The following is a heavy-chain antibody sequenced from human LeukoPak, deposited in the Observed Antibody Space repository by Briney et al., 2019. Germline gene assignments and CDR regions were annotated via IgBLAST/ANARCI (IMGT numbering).Heavy chain of an antibody. CDR3: ARGGVTISPRYYYGMDV. CDR2: INHSGST. V-gene: IGHV4-34*01. CDR1: GGSFSGYY. J-gene: IGHJ6*04. Sequence: SETLSLTCAVYGGSFSGYYRSWIRQPPGKGLEWIGEINHSGSTNYNPSLKSRVTISVDTSKNQFSLKLSSVTAADTAVHYCARGGVTISPRYYYGMDVWGKGTTVTVSS. D-gene: IGHD3-9*01.